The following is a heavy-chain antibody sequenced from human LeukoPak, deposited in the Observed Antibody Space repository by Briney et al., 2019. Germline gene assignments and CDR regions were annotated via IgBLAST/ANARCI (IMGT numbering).Heavy chain of an antibody. D-gene: IGHD5-12*01. J-gene: IGHJ1*01. V-gene: IGHV3-7*01. Sequence: PGGSLRLSCAASGFTFGDYWMSWVRQAPGKGLEWAANIKHDGSETHYVASVKGRFTISKDIPKNTLYLQMNSLKTEDTAVYYCVKGRGGYVKYRTFESWGQGTLVTVSS. CDR3: VKGRGGYVKYRTFES. CDR1: GFTFGDYW. CDR2: IKHDGSET.